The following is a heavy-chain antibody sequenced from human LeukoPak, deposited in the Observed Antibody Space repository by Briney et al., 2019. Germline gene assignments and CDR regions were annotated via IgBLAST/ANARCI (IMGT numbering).Heavy chain of an antibody. CDR3: ARGSKYNWNRQRRVCYFDY. Sequence: SETLSLTCAVYGGSFSGYYWSWIRQPPGKGLEWIGEINHSGSTNYNPSLKSRVTISVDTSKNQFSLKLSSVTAADTAVYYCARGSKYNWNRQRRVCYFDYWGQGTLVTVSS. CDR1: GGSFSGYY. V-gene: IGHV4-34*01. D-gene: IGHD1-20*01. J-gene: IGHJ4*02. CDR2: INHSGST.